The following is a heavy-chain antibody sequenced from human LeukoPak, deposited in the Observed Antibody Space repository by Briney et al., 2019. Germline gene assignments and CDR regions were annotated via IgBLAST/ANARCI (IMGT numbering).Heavy chain of an antibody. V-gene: IGHV3-53*01. CDR2: IYFGGTT. J-gene: IGHJ4*02. D-gene: IGHD5/OR15-5a*01. CDR3: ARGDGVYVY. Sequence: PGGSLRLSCAASGFTVSSNYMTWVRHAPGQGLEWVSVIYFGGTTYYADSVKGRFTISRDNSKNTVYLQMNSLRVEDTAVYYCARGDGVYVYWGQGTLVTVSS. CDR1: GFTVSSNY.